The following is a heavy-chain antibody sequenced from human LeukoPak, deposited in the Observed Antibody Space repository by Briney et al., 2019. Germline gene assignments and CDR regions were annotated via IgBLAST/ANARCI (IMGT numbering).Heavy chain of an antibody. Sequence: GGSLRLSCAASGFTFSSYGMSWVRQAPGKGLEWVSGISASGGTYYADSVKGRFTISRDNSKNTVYLQMNSLRVEDTPLYYCAKDLSSGTGRGFDYWGQGTLVTVSS. CDR1: GFTFSSYG. V-gene: IGHV3-23*01. J-gene: IGHJ4*02. D-gene: IGHD3/OR15-3a*01. CDR2: ISASGGT. CDR3: AKDLSSGTGRGFDY.